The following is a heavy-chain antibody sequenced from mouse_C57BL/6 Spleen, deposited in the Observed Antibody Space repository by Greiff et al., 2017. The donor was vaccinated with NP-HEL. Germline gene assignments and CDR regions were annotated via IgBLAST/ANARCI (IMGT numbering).Heavy chain of an antibody. CDR1: GYAFTNYL. Sequence: VQRVESGAELVRPGTSVKVSCKASGYAFTNYLIEWVKQRPGQGLEWIGVINPGSGGTNYNEKFKGKATLTADKSSSTAYMQLSSLTSEDSAVYFCARRGNSHFDVWGTGTTVTVSS. CDR3: ARRGNSHFDV. J-gene: IGHJ1*03. D-gene: IGHD2-1*01. CDR2: INPGSGGT. V-gene: IGHV1-54*01.